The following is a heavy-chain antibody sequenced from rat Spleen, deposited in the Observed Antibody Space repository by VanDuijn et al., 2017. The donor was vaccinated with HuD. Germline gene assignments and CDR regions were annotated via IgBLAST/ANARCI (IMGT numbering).Heavy chain of an antibody. CDR3: TRGYYFDY. V-gene: IGHV5-31*01. J-gene: IGHJ2*01. CDR2: ITNTGSTP. Sequence: EVQLVESGGGLVQPGRSLKLSCVASGFTFNNYWMTWIRQAPGKGLEWVASITNTGSTPYYRDSVKGRFTISRDNAKSTLYLQMDSLRSEDTATYYCTRGYYFDYWGQGVMVTVSS. CDR1: GFTFNNYW.